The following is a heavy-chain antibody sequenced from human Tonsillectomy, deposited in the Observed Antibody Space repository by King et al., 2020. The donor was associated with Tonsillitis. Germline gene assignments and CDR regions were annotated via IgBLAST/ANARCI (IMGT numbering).Heavy chain of an antibody. CDR2: INPSSGDT. D-gene: IGHD5-18*01. V-gene: IGHV1-2*02. J-gene: IGHJ4*02. CDR3: ARVISAMVTGIDF. CDR1: VYTFTGYY. Sequence: QLVQSGAEVKKPGVSVRVSCKASVYTFTGYYMHWVRQAPGQGLEWMGWINPSSGDTNCAQKFQGRVTLTRETSSSTDYMELSRLRSDDTAMYYCARVISAMVTGIDFWGQGTLVTVSS.